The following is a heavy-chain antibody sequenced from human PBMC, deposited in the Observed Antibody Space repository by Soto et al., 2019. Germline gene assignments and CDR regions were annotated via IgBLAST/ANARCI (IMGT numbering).Heavy chain of an antibody. J-gene: IGHJ4*02. CDR2: IDPSDSYT. V-gene: IGHV5-10-1*01. CDR3: ARDMYYYDSSGYRDLDY. D-gene: IGHD3-22*01. CDR1: GYSFTSYW. Sequence: RGESLKISCKGSGYSFTSYWISWVRQMPGKGLEWMGRIDPSDSYTNYSPSFQGHVTISADKSISTAYLQWSSLKASDTAMYYCARDMYYYDSSGYRDLDYWGQGTLVTVSS.